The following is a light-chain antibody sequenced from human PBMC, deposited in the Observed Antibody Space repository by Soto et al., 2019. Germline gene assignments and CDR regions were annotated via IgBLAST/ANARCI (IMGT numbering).Light chain of an antibody. CDR2: DTS. J-gene: IGKJ2*01. CDR1: QDISRF. Sequence: DVQMTQSPSAMSASVGDRVTITCRASQDISRFVSWFQQKPGKAPERLIYDTSNLQPGVPSRFSGRGSGTEFTLAISGLQPEDFATYYCLQHNSYPYTFGQGTKLEIK. CDR3: LQHNSYPYT. V-gene: IGKV1-17*03.